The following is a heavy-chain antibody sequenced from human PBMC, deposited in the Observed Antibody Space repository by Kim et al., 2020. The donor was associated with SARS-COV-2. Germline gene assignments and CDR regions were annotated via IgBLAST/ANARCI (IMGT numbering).Heavy chain of an antibody. CDR1: GGSFSGYY. CDR3: ARAGYSSSWYPLDNWFDP. D-gene: IGHD6-13*01. J-gene: IGHJ5*02. Sequence: SETLSLTCAVYGGSFSGYYWSWIRQPPGKGLEWIGEINHSGSTNYNPSLKSRVTISVDTSKNQFSLKLSSVTAADTAVYYCARAGYSSSWYPLDNWFDPWGQGTLVTVSS. V-gene: IGHV4-34*01. CDR2: INHSGST.